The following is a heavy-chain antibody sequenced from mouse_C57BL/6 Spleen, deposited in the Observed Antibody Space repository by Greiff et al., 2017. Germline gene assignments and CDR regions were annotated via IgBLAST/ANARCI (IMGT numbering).Heavy chain of an antibody. D-gene: IGHD1-1*01. CDR3: ARWARDYYGSSRYYFDY. J-gene: IGHJ2*01. Sequence: QVQLQQPGAELVKPGASVKLSCKASGYTFTSYWMQWVKQRPGQGLEWIGEIDPSDSYTNYNQKFKGKATLTVDTSSSTAYMQLSSLTSKDSAVYSVARWARDYYGSSRYYFDYWGQGTTLTVSS. CDR2: IDPSDSYT. V-gene: IGHV1-50*01. CDR1: GYTFTSYW.